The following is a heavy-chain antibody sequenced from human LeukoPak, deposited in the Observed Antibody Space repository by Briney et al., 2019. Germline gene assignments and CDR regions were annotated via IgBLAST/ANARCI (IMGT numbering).Heavy chain of an antibody. D-gene: IGHD6-13*01. Sequence: VASVKVSCKASGGTFSSYAISWVRQAPGQGLEWMGRIIPIFGIANYAQKFQGRVTITADKSTSTAYMKLSSLRSEDTAVYYCARVSSSWVNGRDWFDPWGQGTLVTVSS. CDR1: GGTFSSYA. J-gene: IGHJ5*02. CDR3: ARVSSSWVNGRDWFDP. V-gene: IGHV1-69*04. CDR2: IIPIFGIA.